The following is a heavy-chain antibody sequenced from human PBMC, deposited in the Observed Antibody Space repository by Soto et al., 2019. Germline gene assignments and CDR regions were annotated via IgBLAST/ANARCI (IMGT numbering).Heavy chain of an antibody. CDR1: GDSVSSVSYF. J-gene: IGHJ6*02. V-gene: IGHV4-61*01. CDR2: IYYSGST. D-gene: IGHD5-12*01. Sequence: ETLSLTCTVSGDSVSSVSYFGVWIGQPPGKGLEWIGYIYYSGSTNYNPSLKSRVTISVDTSKHQFSLKLSSVPAADTAVYYSARVVGAGYNFLYYYYGMDVWGQGTTVTVSS. CDR3: ARVVGAGYNFLYYYYGMDV.